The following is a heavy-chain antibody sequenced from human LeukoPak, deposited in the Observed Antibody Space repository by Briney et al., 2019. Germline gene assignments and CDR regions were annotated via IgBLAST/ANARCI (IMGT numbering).Heavy chain of an antibody. Sequence: GGSLRLSCAASGFTFSSYGMHWVRQAPGKGLEWVSSISSSSNYIFYADSVKGRFTISRDNTKNSLYLQMNSLRAEDTAVYYCAKDRSSDAFDIWGQGTMVTVSS. CDR3: AKDRSSDAFDI. D-gene: IGHD2-15*01. CDR2: ISSSSNYI. CDR1: GFTFSSYG. V-gene: IGHV3-21*04. J-gene: IGHJ3*02.